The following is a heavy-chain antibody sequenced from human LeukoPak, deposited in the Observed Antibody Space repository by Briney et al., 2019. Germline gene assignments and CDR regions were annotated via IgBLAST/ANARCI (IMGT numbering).Heavy chain of an antibody. CDR3: ARVQVKTRGSYFRDDY. V-gene: IGHV1-18*01. D-gene: IGHD3-16*01. J-gene: IGHJ4*02. CDR2: TSSFSDNT. Sequence: ASVKVSCKASGYTFTSYDINWVRQAPGQGLEWMGWTSSFSDNTKYAEKFQGRVTMTTEISTSTAYMELRSLRFDDTAVYYCARVQVKTRGSYFRDDYWGQGTPVTVSS. CDR1: GYTFTSYD.